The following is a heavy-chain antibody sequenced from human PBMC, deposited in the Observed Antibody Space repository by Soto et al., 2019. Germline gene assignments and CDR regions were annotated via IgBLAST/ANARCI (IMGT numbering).Heavy chain of an antibody. V-gene: IGHV3-21*01. J-gene: IGHJ4*02. CDR1: GFTFSDYS. CDR3: ARVAVRNTYLFDY. CDR2: ISSTSAYI. D-gene: IGHD6-19*01. Sequence: EVQLVESGGGLVKPGGSLRLSCSASGFTFSDYSFKWVRQAPGKGLEWVSSISSTSAYIFYADSLKGRFTISRDNAKNKLYLQMNSLRAEDTAVYYCARVAVRNTYLFDYWGQGTLVTVSS.